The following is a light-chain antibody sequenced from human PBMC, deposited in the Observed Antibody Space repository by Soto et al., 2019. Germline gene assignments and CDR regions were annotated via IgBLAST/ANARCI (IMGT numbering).Light chain of an antibody. CDR2: RSN. Sequence: QSVLTQPHSASGTPGQRVTLSCSGSSSNLGSNTVTWFQQLPGTTPKLLIYRSNQRPSGVPYRFSGSKSGTSASLAISGLQSEDEADYYCAAWDDSLNGPVFGGGTKLTVL. V-gene: IGLV1-44*01. CDR3: AAWDDSLNGPV. J-gene: IGLJ2*01. CDR1: SSNLGSNT.